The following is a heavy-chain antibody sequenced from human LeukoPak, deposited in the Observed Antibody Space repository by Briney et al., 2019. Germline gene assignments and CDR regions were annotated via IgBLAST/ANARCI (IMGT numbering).Heavy chain of an antibody. Sequence: PSETLSLTCTVSGGSISSSSYYWGWIRQPPGKGLERIGSIYYSGSTYYNPSLKSRVTISVGTSKNQFSLKLSSVTAAGTAVYYCASKGATYSSSWYYFDYWGQGTLVTVSS. CDR3: ASKGATYSSSWYYFDY. J-gene: IGHJ4*02. D-gene: IGHD6-13*01. CDR2: IYYSGST. V-gene: IGHV4-39*01. CDR1: GGSISSSSYY.